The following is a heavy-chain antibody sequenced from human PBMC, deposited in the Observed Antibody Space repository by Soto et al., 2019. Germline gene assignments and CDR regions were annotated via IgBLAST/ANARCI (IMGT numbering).Heavy chain of an antibody. CDR1: GGSISSGGYY. Sequence: PSDTLSLTCTVSGGSISSGGYYWSWIRQHPGKGLEWIGYIYYSGRTYYNPSLHSRVSIAVDTTENQFSLKLTSVTAADTSVYYCARGSFSSSSSWFDPWRRGTLVTVSS. V-gene: IGHV4-31*03. CDR2: IYYSGRT. J-gene: IGHJ5*02. D-gene: IGHD6-6*01. CDR3: ARGSFSSSSSWFDP.